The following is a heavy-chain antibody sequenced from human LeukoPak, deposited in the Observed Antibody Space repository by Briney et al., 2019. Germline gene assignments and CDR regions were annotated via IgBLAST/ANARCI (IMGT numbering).Heavy chain of an antibody. V-gene: IGHV4-31*03. Sequence: SETLSLTCTVSGGSISSGGYSWSWIRQHPGKGLERIGYIYYSGSTYYNPSLKSRVTISVDTSKNQFSLKLSSVTAADTAVYYCARAGSSTFDYWGQGTLVTVSS. CDR2: IYYSGST. CDR1: GGSISSGGYS. CDR3: ARAGSSTFDY. D-gene: IGHD1-26*01. J-gene: IGHJ4*02.